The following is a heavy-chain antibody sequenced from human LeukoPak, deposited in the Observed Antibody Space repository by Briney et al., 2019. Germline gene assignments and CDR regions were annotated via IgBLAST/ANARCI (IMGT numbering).Heavy chain of an antibody. CDR2: ISGSGGST. D-gene: IGHD1-26*01. V-gene: IGHV3-23*01. CDR1: GFTFSSYA. J-gene: IGHJ4*02. CDR3: AKVRSWELRYFDY. Sequence: GGSLILSCAASGFTFSSYAMGWVRPAPGKGLEGVSAISGSGGSTYYADSVKGRFTISRDNSKNTLYLQMNSLRAEDTAVYYCAKVRSWELRYFDYWGQGTLVTVSS.